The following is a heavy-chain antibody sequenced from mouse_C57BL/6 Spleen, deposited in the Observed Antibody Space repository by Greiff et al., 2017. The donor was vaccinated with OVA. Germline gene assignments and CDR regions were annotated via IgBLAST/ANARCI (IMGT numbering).Heavy chain of an antibody. CDR1: GYSFTGYY. CDR2: INPSTGGT. D-gene: IGHD1-1*01. J-gene: IGHJ4*01. CDR3: ARTWYYGSSSYYAMDY. Sequence: EVQLQQSGPELVKPGASVKISCKASGYSFTGYYMNWVKQSPEKSLEWIGEINPSTGGTTYNQKFKAKATLTVDKSSSTAYMQLKSLTSEDSAVYYCARTWYYGSSSYYAMDYWGQGTSVTVSS. V-gene: IGHV1-42*01.